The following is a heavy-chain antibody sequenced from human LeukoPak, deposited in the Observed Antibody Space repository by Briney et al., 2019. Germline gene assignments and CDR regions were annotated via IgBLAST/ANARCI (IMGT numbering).Heavy chain of an antibody. J-gene: IGHJ6*02. D-gene: IGHD3-10*01. V-gene: IGHV3-66*01. CDR3: AREGYASGTRYGMDV. Sequence: GGSLRLSCAASGFTVTNNYMSWVRQAPGKGLEWVSVIYAGGTTSYADSVKGRFTISRDSSKNTLYLQMNSLRAEDTAVYYCAREGYASGTRYGMDVWGQGTMVTVSS. CDR2: IYAGGTT. CDR1: GFTVTNNY.